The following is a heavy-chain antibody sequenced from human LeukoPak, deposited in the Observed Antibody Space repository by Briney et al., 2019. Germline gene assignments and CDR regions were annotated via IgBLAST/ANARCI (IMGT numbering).Heavy chain of an antibody. J-gene: IGHJ3*02. CDR2: ISAYNGNT. V-gene: IGHV1-18*01. Sequence: GASVKVSCKASGYTFTSYGISWVRQAPGQGPEWMGWISAYNGNTNYAQKLQGRVTMTTDTSTSTAYMELRSLRSDDTAVYYCARDYQQWLVPDAFDIWGQGTMVTVSS. CDR1: GYTFTSYG. CDR3: ARDYQQWLVPDAFDI. D-gene: IGHD6-19*01.